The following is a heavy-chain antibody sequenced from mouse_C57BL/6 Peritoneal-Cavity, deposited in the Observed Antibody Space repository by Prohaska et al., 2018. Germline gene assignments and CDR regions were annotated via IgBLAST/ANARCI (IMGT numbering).Heavy chain of an antibody. J-gene: IGHJ1*03. CDR2: INSDGSAI. V-gene: IGHV11-2*01. Sequence: EVQLLETGGGLVQPGGSRGLSCEGSGFTFSGFWMSWVRQTPGKTLEWIGDINSDGSAINYAPSIKDRFTIFRDNDKSALYLQMSNVRSEDTATYFCMRYGSYWYFDVWGTETTVTGSS. CDR3: MRYGSYWYFDV. CDR1: GFTFSGFW. D-gene: IGHD1-1*01.